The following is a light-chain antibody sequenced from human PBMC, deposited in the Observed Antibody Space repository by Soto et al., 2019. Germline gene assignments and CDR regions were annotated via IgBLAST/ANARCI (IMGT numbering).Light chain of an antibody. CDR3: GSYSSTDTPFV. CDR1: STDVGGYNY. V-gene: IGLV2-14*01. CDR2: EVT. J-gene: IGLJ1*01. Sequence: QSVLAQPSSVSGCPGQSITISCTGTSTDVGGYNYVSWYQHHSGKAPKLLIYEVTNRPSGISDRFSGSKSVNTASLTIPGLQAEDESDYYCGSYSSTDTPFVFGTGTKVTVL.